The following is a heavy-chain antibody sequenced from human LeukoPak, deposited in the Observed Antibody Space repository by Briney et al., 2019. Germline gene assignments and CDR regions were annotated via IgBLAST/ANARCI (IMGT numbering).Heavy chain of an antibody. D-gene: IGHD1-26*01. J-gene: IGHJ4*02. CDR3: ARVVGATLDY. V-gene: IGHV4-61*02. CDR2: IYTSGST. Sequence: PSQTLSLTCTVSGGSISSGSYYWSWIRQPAGKGLEWIGRIYTSGSTNYNPSLKSRVTISVDTSKNQFSLKLSSVTAADTAVYYCARVVGATLDYWGQGTLVTVSS. CDR1: GGSISSGSYY.